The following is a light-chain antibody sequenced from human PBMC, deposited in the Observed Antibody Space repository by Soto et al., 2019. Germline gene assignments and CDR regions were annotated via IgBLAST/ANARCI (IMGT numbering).Light chain of an antibody. CDR1: LSVSVY. Sequence: VVLTQSPATLSLTPGERDTLSCRTSLSVSVYLDWYQQKPGQAPRLLISDASNRATGIPARFSGSASGTDFTLTISSLEPEDFAVYDCHQRQYWPPITFGQGTRLEI. CDR2: DAS. CDR3: HQRQYWPPIT. V-gene: IGKV3-11*01. J-gene: IGKJ5*01.